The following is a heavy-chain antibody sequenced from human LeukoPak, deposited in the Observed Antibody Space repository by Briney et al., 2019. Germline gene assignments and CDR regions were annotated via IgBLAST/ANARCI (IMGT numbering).Heavy chain of an antibody. CDR1: GFIFNYYA. D-gene: IGHD6-19*01. CDR2: ICGSGGST. CDR3: AKGGSGWSRPNRFDY. J-gene: IGHJ4*02. Sequence: PGGSLRLSCAASGFIFNYYAMSWVRQAPGKGLECVSAICGSGGSTYYADPVKGRFTISRDNSKNTLYLQMNSLRAEDTAVYYCAKGGSGWSRPNRFDYWGQGTLVTVSS. V-gene: IGHV3-23*01.